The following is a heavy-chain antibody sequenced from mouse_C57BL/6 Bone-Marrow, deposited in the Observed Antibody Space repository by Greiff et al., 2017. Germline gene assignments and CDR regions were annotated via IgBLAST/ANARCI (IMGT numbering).Heavy chain of an antibody. Sequence: EVKLVESGGGLVKLGGSLKLSCAASGFTFSSYAMSWVRQTPEKGLGWVATISDGGSYTYYPDNVKGRFTISRDNAKNNLYLQMSHLKSEDTAMYYCARGHSNRYFDVWGTGTTVTVSS. CDR2: ISDGGSYT. D-gene: IGHD2-5*01. CDR1: GFTFSSYA. V-gene: IGHV5-4*03. J-gene: IGHJ1*03. CDR3: ARGHSNRYFDV.